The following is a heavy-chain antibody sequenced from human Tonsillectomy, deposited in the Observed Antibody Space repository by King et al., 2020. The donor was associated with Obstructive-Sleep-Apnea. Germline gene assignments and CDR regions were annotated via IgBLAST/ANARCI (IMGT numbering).Heavy chain of an antibody. D-gene: IGHD3-9*01. Sequence: VQLVESGGGLVKPGGSLRLSCAASGFTFSNAWMSWVRQAPGKGLECVGRIKSKTDGGTTDYAAPVKGRFTISRDDSKNTLYLQMNSLKTEDTAVYYCTTDRRYFDWLLPFDYWGQGTLVTVSS. CDR1: GFTFSNAW. CDR2: IKSKTDGGTT. J-gene: IGHJ4*02. V-gene: IGHV3-15*01. CDR3: TTDRRYFDWLLPFDY.